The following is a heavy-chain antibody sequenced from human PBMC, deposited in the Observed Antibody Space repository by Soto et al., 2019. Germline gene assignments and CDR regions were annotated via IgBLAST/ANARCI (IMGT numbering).Heavy chain of an antibody. CDR2: ISGSGGST. V-gene: IGHV3-23*01. J-gene: IGHJ5*02. D-gene: IGHD4-17*01. CDR1: GFTFSSYA. Sequence: EVQLLESGGGLVQPGGSLRVSCAASGFTFSSYAMSWVRQAPGKGLEWVSVISGSGGSTYFADSVKGRFTVSRDNSKNTLYLQMSSLRAEHTAVYYCARYGDYVWFDPWGQGTLVTVSS. CDR3: ARYGDYVWFDP.